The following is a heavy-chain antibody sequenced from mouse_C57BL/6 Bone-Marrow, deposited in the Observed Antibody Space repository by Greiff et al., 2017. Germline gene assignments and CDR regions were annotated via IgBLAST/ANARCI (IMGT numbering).Heavy chain of an antibody. J-gene: IGHJ4*01. CDR3: ARRSPYYAMDY. CDR1: GYTFTSYW. Sequence: QVQLQQPGAELVRPGTSVKLSCKASGYTFTSYWMHWVKQRPGQGLEWIGVIDPSDSYTNYNQKFKGKATLTVDTSSSTAYMQLSSLTSEDSAVYYCARRSPYYAMDYWGQGTSVTVSS. CDR2: IDPSDSYT. V-gene: IGHV1-59*01.